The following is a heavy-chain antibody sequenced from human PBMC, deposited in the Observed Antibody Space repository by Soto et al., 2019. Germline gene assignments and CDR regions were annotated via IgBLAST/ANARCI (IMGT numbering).Heavy chain of an antibody. J-gene: IGHJ6*02. CDR3: AREPVYYYYYYGMDV. V-gene: IGHV1-69*13. Sequence: SVKVSCKASGGTFSSYAISWVRQAPGQGLEWMGGIIPIFGTANYAQKFQGRVTITADESTSTAYMELRRRRSEDTAVYYCAREPVYYYYYYGMDVWGQGTTVTVSS. CDR2: IIPIFGTA. CDR1: GGTFSSYA.